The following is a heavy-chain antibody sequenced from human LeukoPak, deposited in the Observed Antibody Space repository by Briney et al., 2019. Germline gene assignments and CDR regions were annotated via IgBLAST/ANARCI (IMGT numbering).Heavy chain of an antibody. J-gene: IGHJ4*02. Sequence: PSETLSLTCAVYGGSFSGYYWSWIRQPPGKGLEWIGEINHSGSTNYNPSLKSRVTISVDTSENQFSLKLSSVTAADTAVYYCARGSRGSGSYYSGYFDYWGQGTLVTVSS. CDR3: ARGSRGSGSYYSGYFDY. D-gene: IGHD3-10*01. V-gene: IGHV4-34*01. CDR2: INHSGST. CDR1: GGSFSGYY.